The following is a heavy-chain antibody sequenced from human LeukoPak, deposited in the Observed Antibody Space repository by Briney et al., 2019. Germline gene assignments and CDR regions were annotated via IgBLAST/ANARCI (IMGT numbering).Heavy chain of an antibody. CDR1: GGSINSSSHY. CDR3: ARVTMIVVVNWFDP. D-gene: IGHD3-22*01. Sequence: PSETLSLTCTVSGGSINSSSHYWGWIRQSPGKGLEWIGNIYYTGSTDYNPSLKSRVTISVDTSKNQFSLKLSSVTAADTAVYYCARVTMIVVVNWFDPWGQGTLVTVSS. CDR2: IYYTGST. V-gene: IGHV4-39*07. J-gene: IGHJ5*02.